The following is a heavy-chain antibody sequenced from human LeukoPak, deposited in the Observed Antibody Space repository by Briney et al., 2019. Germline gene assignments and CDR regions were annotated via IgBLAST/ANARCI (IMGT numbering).Heavy chain of an antibody. CDR3: AKRYCSSTTCYDDRGAFDY. V-gene: IGHV4-59*01. Sequence: SETLSLTCTVSGGSISNYYWNWIRQPPGKGLEWIGYIYYSGTTNYNPSLKSRVSMSVDTSKNQFSLKLSSVTAADTAVYYCAKRYCSSTTCYDDRGAFDYWGQGTLVTVSS. J-gene: IGHJ4*02. CDR2: IYYSGTT. D-gene: IGHD2-2*01. CDR1: GGSISNYY.